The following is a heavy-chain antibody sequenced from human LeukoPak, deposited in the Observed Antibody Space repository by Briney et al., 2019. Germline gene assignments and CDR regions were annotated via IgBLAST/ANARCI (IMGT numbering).Heavy chain of an antibody. CDR1: GYTFTSYD. CDR2: MNPNSGNT. J-gene: IGHJ5*02. CDR3: ARGVKPPPRDFWGAPRSGIDWFDP. D-gene: IGHD3-3*01. Sequence: ASVKVSCKASGYTFTSYDINWVRQATGQGLEWMGWMNPNSGNTGYAQKFQGRVTMTRNTSISTAYMELSSLRSEDTAVYYCARGVKPPPRDFWGAPRSGIDWFDPWGQGTLVTVSS. V-gene: IGHV1-8*01.